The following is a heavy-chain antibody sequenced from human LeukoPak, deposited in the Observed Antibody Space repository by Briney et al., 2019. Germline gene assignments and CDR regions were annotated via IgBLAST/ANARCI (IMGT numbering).Heavy chain of an antibody. CDR2: FYYSGNT. CDR1: GGSLSSTSYY. D-gene: IGHD6-19*01. J-gene: IGHJ4*02. V-gene: IGHV4-39*01. Sequence: PSETLSHTCAVSGGSLSSTSYYGDWIRQPPGKGLEWIGSFYYSGNTYYNPSLKSRVLISVDTSKNQFSLKLTSVTAADTAVYNCARHYSCGWDFDYWGQGTLVTVSS. CDR3: ARHYSCGWDFDY.